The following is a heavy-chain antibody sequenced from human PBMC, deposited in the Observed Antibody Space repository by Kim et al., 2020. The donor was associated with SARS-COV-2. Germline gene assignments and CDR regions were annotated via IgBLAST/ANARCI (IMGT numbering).Heavy chain of an antibody. CDR1: GFTFDDYT. CDR2: ISWDGGST. CDR3: AKDSGSSWWPNRPGGMDV. Sequence: GGSLRLSCAASGFTFDDYTMHWVRQAPGKGLEWVSLISWDGGSTYYADSVKGRFTISRDNSKNSLYLQMNSLRTEDTALYYCAKDSGSSWWPNRPGGMDVWGQGTTVTVSS. D-gene: IGHD6-13*01. J-gene: IGHJ6*02. V-gene: IGHV3-43*01.